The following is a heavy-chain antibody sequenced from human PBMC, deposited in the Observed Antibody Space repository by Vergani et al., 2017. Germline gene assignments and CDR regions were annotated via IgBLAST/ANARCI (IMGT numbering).Heavy chain of an antibody. CDR2: IGTAGDT. CDR3: ATKSCGTPGCQIGYFRE. Sequence: EVQLVESGGGLVQPGGSLRLSCAASGFTFSTYDMHWVRQATGKGLEWVSAIGTAGDTYYPGSVKGRFTISRENAKNSLYLQMNGLRTEDTAVYYCATKSCGTPGCQIGYFREWGQGTLVTVSS. V-gene: IGHV3-13*01. D-gene: IGHD1-1*01. CDR1: GFTFSTYD. J-gene: IGHJ1*01.